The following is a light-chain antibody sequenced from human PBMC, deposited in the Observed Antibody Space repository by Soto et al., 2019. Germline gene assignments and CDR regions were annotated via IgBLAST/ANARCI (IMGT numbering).Light chain of an antibody. CDR3: SSYARNRDVL. V-gene: IGLV1-40*01. Sequence: QSVLTQPPSVSGAPGQRVTISCTGSSSNIGAGYHVHWYQQLPGTAPKLMIYEVSNRPSGVSNRFSGSKSGNTASLTISGLQAEDEADYYCSSYARNRDVLFGGGTKLTVL. CDR1: SSNIGAGYH. CDR2: EVS. J-gene: IGLJ2*01.